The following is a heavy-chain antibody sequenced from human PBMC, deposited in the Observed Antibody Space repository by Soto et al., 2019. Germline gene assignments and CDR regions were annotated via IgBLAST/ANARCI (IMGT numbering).Heavy chain of an antibody. D-gene: IGHD3-22*01. CDR2: IIPIFGTA. V-gene: IGHV1-69*01. Sequence: QVQLVQSGAEVRKPGSSVRVSCKASGGSFNRHTISWVRQAPGQGLEWMGGIIPIFGTANHAQKFQGRVTIIADESTSTVYMVLSSLRSDDTAIYYCARGWGYDSTDYYYAYWGQGTLVIVSP. J-gene: IGHJ4*02. CDR3: ARGWGYDSTDYYYAY. CDR1: GGSFNRHT.